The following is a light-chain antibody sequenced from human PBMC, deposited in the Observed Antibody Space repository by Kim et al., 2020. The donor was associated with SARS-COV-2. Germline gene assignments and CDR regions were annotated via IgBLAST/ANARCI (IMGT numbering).Light chain of an antibody. CDR1: QSVGSG. V-gene: IGKV1-5*03. CDR3: KQYETYWT. CDR2: QAS. J-gene: IGKJ1*01. Sequence: IQMTQSPSTLSAFVGDRVTITCRASQSVGSGLAGYQQKPGKAPKLLIYQASELGSGVPSRFSGSGSGTDFTLTISNLQPDDSAIYYCKQYETYWTFGPGTKVDIK.